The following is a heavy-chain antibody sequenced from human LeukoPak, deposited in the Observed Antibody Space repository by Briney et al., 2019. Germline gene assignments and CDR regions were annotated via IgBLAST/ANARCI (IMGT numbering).Heavy chain of an antibody. CDR2: INPNSGGT. Sequence: ASVKVSCKASGYTFTGYYMHWVRQAPGQGLEWMGWINPNSGGTNYAQKFQGRVTMTRDTSISTAYMDLTRLTSDDTAVYFCARGHWQVGNDYWGQGTLVTVSS. D-gene: IGHD2-15*01. CDR1: GYTFTGYY. CDR3: ARGHWQVGNDY. J-gene: IGHJ4*02. V-gene: IGHV1-2*02.